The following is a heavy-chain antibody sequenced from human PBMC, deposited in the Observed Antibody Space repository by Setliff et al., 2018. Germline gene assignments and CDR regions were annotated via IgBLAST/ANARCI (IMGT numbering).Heavy chain of an antibody. J-gene: IGHJ3*02. CDR1: GDSISNDTYY. D-gene: IGHD2-2*01. V-gene: IGHV4-61*02. CDR2: VYTSGST. Sequence: PSETLSLTCTVSGDSISNDTYYWSWIRQPAGKGLEWIGRVYTSGSTNYNPSLNSRVTISLDTSKNQFSLKLNYVTAADTAVYYCARALGYCSRTSCYADAFDIWGQGTMVTVSS. CDR3: ARALGYCSRTSCYADAFDI.